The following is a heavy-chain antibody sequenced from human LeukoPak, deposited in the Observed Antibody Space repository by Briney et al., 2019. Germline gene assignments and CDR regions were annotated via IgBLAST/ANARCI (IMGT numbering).Heavy chain of an antibody. Sequence: GRSLRLSCAASGFTFSSYAMHWVRQAPGKGLEWVAVISYDGSNKYYADSVKGRFTISRDNSKNTLYLQMNSLRAEDTAVYYCAKDLADCSGGSCYSPYNWFDPWGQGTLVTVSS. CDR2: ISYDGSNK. CDR1: GFTFSSYA. CDR3: AKDLADCSGGSCYSPYNWFDP. V-gene: IGHV3-30-3*01. D-gene: IGHD2-15*01. J-gene: IGHJ5*02.